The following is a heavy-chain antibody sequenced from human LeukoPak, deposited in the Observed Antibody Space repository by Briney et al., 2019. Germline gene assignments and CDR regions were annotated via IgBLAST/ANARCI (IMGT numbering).Heavy chain of an antibody. CDR3: ARGARYFDWLSP. CDR2: INHSGST. J-gene: IGHJ5*02. D-gene: IGHD3-9*01. V-gene: IGHV4-34*01. Sequence: SETLSLTCAVYGGSFNGYYWSWIRQPPGKGLEWIGEINHSGSTNYNPSLKSRVTISVDTSKNQFSLKLSSVTAADTAVYYCARGARYFDWLSPWGQGTLVTVSS. CDR1: GGSFNGYY.